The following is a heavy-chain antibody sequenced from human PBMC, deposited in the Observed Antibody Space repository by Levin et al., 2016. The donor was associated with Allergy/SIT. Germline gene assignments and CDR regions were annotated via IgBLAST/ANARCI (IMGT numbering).Heavy chain of an antibody. J-gene: IGHJ4*02. D-gene: IGHD4-17*01. CDR3: ARPLTPAPIDYGDPFDY. V-gene: IGHV1-3*01. Sequence: WVRQAPGQRLEWMGWINAGNGNTKYSQKFQGRVTITRDTSASTAYMELSSLRSEDTAVYYCARPLTPAPIDYGDPFDYWGQGTLVTVSS. CDR2: INAGNGNT.